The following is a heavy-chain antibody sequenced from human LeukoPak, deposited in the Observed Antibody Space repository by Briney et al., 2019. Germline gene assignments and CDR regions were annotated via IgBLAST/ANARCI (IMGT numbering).Heavy chain of an antibody. CDR2: IYYSGST. J-gene: IGHJ3*02. CDR3: ARVWNNWNDATSDAFDI. Sequence: NSSETLSLTCTVSGGSVSSGSYYWSWLRQPPGKGLEWIGYIYYSGSTNYNPSLKSRVTISVDTSKNQFSLKLSSVTAADTAVYYCARVWNNWNDATSDAFDIWGQGTMVTVSS. V-gene: IGHV4-61*01. D-gene: IGHD1-20*01. CDR1: GGSVSSGSYY.